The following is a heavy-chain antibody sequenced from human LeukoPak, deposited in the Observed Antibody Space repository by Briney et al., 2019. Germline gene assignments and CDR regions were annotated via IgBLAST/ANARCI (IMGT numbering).Heavy chain of an antibody. CDR2: IKQDGREK. V-gene: IGHV3-7*01. J-gene: IGHJ6*03. D-gene: IGHD2-2*02. CDR3: ARRDCSSTSCYTRHYYMDV. Sequence: GGSLRLSCAASGFTFSSYWMSWVRQAPGKGLEWVANIKQDGREKYYVDSVKGRFTISRDNAKNSLYLQMNSLRAEDTAVYYCARRDCSSTSCYTRHYYMDVWGKGTTVTVSS. CDR1: GFTFSSYW.